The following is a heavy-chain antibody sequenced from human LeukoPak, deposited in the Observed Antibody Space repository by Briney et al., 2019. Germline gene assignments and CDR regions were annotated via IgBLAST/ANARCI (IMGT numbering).Heavy chain of an antibody. D-gene: IGHD2-2*01. V-gene: IGHV1-18*01. Sequence: ASVKVSCKASGYTFTSYGISWVRQAPGQGLEWMGWISAYNGNTNYAQKLQGRVTMTTDTSTSTAYMELRSLRSDDTAVYYCARDCSSTSCYYYFQHWGQGTLVTVSS. CDR3: ARDCSSTSCYYYFQH. CDR2: ISAYNGNT. J-gene: IGHJ1*01. CDR1: GYTFTSYG.